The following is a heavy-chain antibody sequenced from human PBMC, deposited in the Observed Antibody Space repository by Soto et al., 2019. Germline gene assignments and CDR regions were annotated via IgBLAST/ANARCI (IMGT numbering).Heavy chain of an antibody. CDR3: ARGRKGGLDY. D-gene: IGHD5-12*01. V-gene: IGHV4-34*01. J-gene: IGHJ4*02. Sequence: QVQLQQWGAGLLKPSETLSLTCAVYGGSFSGYYWSWIRQPPGKGLEWIGEINHSGSTNYNPSLKRRGTISVDTSKNQFSLQLSSVTAADTAVYYCARGRKGGLDYWGQGTLVTVSS. CDR2: INHSGST. CDR1: GGSFSGYY.